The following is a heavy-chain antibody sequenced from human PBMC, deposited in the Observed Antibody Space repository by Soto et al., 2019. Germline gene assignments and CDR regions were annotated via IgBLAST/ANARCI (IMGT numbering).Heavy chain of an antibody. Sequence: TLSLTCSVSGDSMTSGGYYWSWVRHHPGKGLEWVGSIYYTGDTYFNPSLKSRITVSMDTSKNEFSLKLTSVTSADTAVYFCDRGAPRPRDVPTYFHVWGQGTLVT. CDR3: DRGAPRPRDVPTYFHV. CDR2: IYYTGDT. V-gene: IGHV4-31*03. CDR1: GDSMTSGGYY. D-gene: IGHD1-26*01. J-gene: IGHJ4*02.